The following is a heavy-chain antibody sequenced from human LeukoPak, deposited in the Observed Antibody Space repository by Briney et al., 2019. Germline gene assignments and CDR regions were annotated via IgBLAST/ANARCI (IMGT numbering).Heavy chain of an antibody. V-gene: IGHV1-46*01. CDR1: GYTFTSYY. J-gene: IGHJ5*02. Sequence: ASVKVSCKASGYTFTSYYMHWVRQAPGQGLEWMGIINPSGGSTSYAQKFQGRVTMTRDMSTSTVYMELSSLRSEDTAVYYCARGPLYDSSGLSWFDPWGQGTLVTVSS. CDR2: INPSGGST. D-gene: IGHD3-22*01. CDR3: ARGPLYDSSGLSWFDP.